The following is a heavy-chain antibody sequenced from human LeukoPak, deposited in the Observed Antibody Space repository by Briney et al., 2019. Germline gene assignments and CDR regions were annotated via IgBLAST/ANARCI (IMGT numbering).Heavy chain of an antibody. J-gene: IGHJ4*02. Sequence: GASVKVSCKASGYTFPSYYMHWVRQAPGQGLEWMGIINPSGGSTSYAQKFQGRVTMTRDTSTSTVYMELSSLRSEDTAVYYCARSRDRITMIVVVSRRSYYFDYWGQGTLVTVSS. D-gene: IGHD3-22*01. CDR2: INPSGGST. V-gene: IGHV1-46*01. CDR3: ARSRDRITMIVVVSRRSYYFDY. CDR1: GYTFPSYY.